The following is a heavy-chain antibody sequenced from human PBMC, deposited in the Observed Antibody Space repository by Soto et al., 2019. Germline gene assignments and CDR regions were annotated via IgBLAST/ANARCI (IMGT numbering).Heavy chain of an antibody. CDR2: ISRSSTTM. J-gene: IGHJ6*03. CDR3: ARDGIYSNYASHFFYMDV. Sequence: GGSLRLSCTASGFDFSTYSINWVRQAPGKGLEWVSYISRSSTTMYFADSLKGRFTISRDNAKNSVFLQMSSLRAEDTGVYYCARDGIYSNYASHFFYMDVWGKGTTVTVSS. D-gene: IGHD4-4*01. CDR1: GFDFSTYS. V-gene: IGHV3-48*01.